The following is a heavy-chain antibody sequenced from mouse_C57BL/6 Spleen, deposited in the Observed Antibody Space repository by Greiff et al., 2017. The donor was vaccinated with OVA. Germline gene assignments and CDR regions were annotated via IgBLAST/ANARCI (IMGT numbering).Heavy chain of an antibody. Sequence: VQLKESGPELVKPGASVKIPCKASGYTFTDYNMDWVKQSHGKSLEWIGDINPNNGGTIYNQKFKGKATLTVDKSSSTAYMELRSLTSEDTAVYYCARGGNYGNYRYYAMDYWGQGTSVTVSS. CDR1: GYTFTDYN. V-gene: IGHV1-18*01. CDR2: INPNNGGT. J-gene: IGHJ4*01. D-gene: IGHD2-1*01. CDR3: ARGGNYGNYRYYAMDY.